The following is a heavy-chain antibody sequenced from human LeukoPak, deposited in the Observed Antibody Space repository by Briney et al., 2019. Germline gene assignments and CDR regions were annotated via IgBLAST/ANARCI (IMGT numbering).Heavy chain of an antibody. D-gene: IGHD3-3*01. CDR1: GYTFTSYG. CDR2: ISAYNGNT. V-gene: IGHV1-18*01. CDR3: ARVITIFGVVIPRFDP. Sequence: ASVKVSCKASGYTFTSYGISWVRQAPGQGLEWMGWISAYNGNTIYAQKLQGRVTMTTDTSTSTAYMELRSLRSDDTAVYYCARVITIFGVVIPRFDPWGQGTLVTVSS. J-gene: IGHJ5*02.